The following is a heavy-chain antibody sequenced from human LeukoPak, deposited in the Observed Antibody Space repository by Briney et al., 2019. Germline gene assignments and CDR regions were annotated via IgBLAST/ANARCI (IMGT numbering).Heavy chain of an antibody. J-gene: IGHJ4*02. CDR2: ISSSGSTI. Sequence: GGSLRLSCAASGFTFSSYEMNWVRQAPGKGLEWVSYISSSGSTIYYADSVKGRFTISRDNAKNTLYLQMNSLRAEDTAVYYCARVFGEEDYWGQGTLVTVSS. CDR1: GFTFSSYE. V-gene: IGHV3-48*03. D-gene: IGHD3-10*01. CDR3: ARVFGEEDY.